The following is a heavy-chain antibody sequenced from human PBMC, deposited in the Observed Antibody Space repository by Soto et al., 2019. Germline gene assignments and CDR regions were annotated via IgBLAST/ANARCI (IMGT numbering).Heavy chain of an antibody. D-gene: IGHD2-2*01. CDR2: IWYDGSNK. CDR1: GFTFSSYG. V-gene: IGHV3-33*01. CDR3: ARDLSTSWIRDGMDV. Sequence: GGSLRLSCAASGFTFSSYGMHWVRQAPGKGLEWVAVIWYDGSNKYYADSVKGQFTISRDNSKNTLYLQMNSLRAEDTAVYYCARDLSTSWIRDGMDVWGQGTTVTVSS. J-gene: IGHJ6*02.